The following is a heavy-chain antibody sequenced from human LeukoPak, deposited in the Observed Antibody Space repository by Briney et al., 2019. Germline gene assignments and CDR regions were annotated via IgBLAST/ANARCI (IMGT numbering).Heavy chain of an antibody. D-gene: IGHD2-2*01. J-gene: IGHJ4*02. CDR3: VTYQLLLYGFDY. Sequence: GGSLRLSCAASGFTFSSYGMSWVRQAPGKGLEWVSAISGSGGSTYYADSVKGRFTISRDNSKNTLYLQMNSLRAEDTAVYYCVTYQLLLYGFDYWGQGTLVTVSS. V-gene: IGHV3-23*01. CDR1: GFTFSSYG. CDR2: ISGSGGST.